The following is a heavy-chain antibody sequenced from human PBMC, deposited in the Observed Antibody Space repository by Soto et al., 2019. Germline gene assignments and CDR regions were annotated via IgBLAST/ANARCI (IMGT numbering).Heavy chain of an antibody. D-gene: IGHD3-16*02. Sequence: QVQLVHSGAEVKKPGSSVKVSCKASGGTFSSYAMSWVRQAPGQGLEWMGGISPIFGTANYAQKFQGRVTITAGEATSTSYMELSSLRSEDTAVYYCANLLSSSLAQAYGMDVRGGGTTVTVS. V-gene: IGHV1-69*01. CDR3: ANLLSSSLAQAYGMDV. CDR2: ISPIFGTA. J-gene: IGHJ6*02. CDR1: GGTFSSYA.